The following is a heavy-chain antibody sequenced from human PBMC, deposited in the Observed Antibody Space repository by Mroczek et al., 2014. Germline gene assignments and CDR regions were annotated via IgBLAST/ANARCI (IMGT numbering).Heavy chain of an antibody. D-gene: IGHD1-1*01. J-gene: IGHJ4*02. CDR1: GFTFNTFP. V-gene: IGHV3-30-3*01. CDR2: ISYDGNNR. Sequence: QVQLVQSGGGVVQPGRSLRLSCAASGFTFNTFPMHWVRQAPGKGLEWVAVISYDGNNRYYADSVKGRFTISRDSSKNTVYLQMNSLRTEDTAVYYCASGHDSHWGQGTLVTVSS. CDR3: ASGHDSH.